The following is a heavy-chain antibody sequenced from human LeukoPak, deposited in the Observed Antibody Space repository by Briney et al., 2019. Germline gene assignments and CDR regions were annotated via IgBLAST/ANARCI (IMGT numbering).Heavy chain of an antibody. J-gene: IGHJ4*02. CDR1: GFTFTNYW. CDR3: VGTIASRGSEY. CDR2: LPPDELGI. Sequence: QAGGSLRLSCAASGFTFTNYWMHWVRQAPGMGLVWVSRLPPDELGIIYADSVKGRFTVSRDNAKNTVYLQMNNLRVDDTAMYYCVGTIASRGSEYWGQGALVTVSS. D-gene: IGHD6-6*01. V-gene: IGHV3-74*01.